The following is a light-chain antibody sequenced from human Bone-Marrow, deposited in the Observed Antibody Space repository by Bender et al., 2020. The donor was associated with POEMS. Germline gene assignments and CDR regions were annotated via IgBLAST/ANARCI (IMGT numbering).Light chain of an antibody. V-gene: IGLV2-14*03. CDR3: SSWDDSLSGWV. CDR1: SSDIGSSNY. CDR2: DVT. Sequence: QSDLTQPASVSGSPGHSITISCTGTSSDIGSSNYVSWYQQHPDKAPKVMIYDVTNRPSGVSNRFSGSKSGTSASLAISDIQSEDEGDYYCSSWDDSLSGWVFGGGTKLTVI. J-gene: IGLJ3*02.